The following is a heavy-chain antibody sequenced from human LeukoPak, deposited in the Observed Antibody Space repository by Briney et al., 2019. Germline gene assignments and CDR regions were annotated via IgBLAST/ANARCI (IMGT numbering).Heavy chain of an antibody. D-gene: IGHD4-17*01. Sequence: GASVKVSCKASGYTFTSYDINWVRQATGQGLEWMGWMNPNSGNTGYAQKFQGRVTMTRNTSISTAYMELSSLRSEATAVYYCARGPINGDSVDYWGQGTLVTVSS. V-gene: IGHV1-8*01. CDR1: GYTFTSYD. CDR3: ARGPINGDSVDY. J-gene: IGHJ4*02. CDR2: MNPNSGNT.